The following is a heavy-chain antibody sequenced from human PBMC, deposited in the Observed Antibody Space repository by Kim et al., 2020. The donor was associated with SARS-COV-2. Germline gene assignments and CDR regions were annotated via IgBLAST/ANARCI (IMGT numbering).Heavy chain of an antibody. CDR1: GFTFSVYG. CDR2: IRSDGSNK. Sequence: GGSLRLSCAASGFTFSVYGMHWVRQAPGKGLEWVAVIRSDGSNKYYADSVKGRFTISRDNSKNMLFLQMDSLRAEDTAVYYCANFESWGQGTLVTVSS. J-gene: IGHJ4*02. V-gene: IGHV3-33*06. CDR3: ANFES.